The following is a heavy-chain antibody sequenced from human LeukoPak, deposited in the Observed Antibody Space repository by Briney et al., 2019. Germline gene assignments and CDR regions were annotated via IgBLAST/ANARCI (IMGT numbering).Heavy chain of an antibody. Sequence: SVKVSCKASGGTFSSYAISWVRQAPGQGLEWMGGIIPIFGTANYAQKFQGRVTITADESTSTAYMELSSLRSEDTAVYYCARGMGVLVPAATWFDPWGQGTLVTVSS. V-gene: IGHV1-69*13. D-gene: IGHD2-2*01. CDR1: GGTFSSYA. CDR2: IIPIFGTA. CDR3: ARGMGVLVPAATWFDP. J-gene: IGHJ5*02.